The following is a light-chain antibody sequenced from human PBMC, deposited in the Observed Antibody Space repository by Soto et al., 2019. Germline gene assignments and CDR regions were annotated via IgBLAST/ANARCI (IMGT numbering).Light chain of an antibody. Sequence: QSVLTQPASVSGSPGQSITISCTGTSRDVGGYNYVSWYQKTPGKAPKLMIYNVFNRPSGVSNRFSGSKSGNTASLTISGLQDEDEAGYYCSSYTSSITLGVFGTGTKVNLL. CDR2: NVF. CDR1: SRDVGGYNY. J-gene: IGLJ1*01. CDR3: SSYTSSITLGV. V-gene: IGLV2-14*03.